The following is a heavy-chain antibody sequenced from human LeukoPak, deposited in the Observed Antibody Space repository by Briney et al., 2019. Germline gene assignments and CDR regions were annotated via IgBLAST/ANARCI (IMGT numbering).Heavy chain of an antibody. V-gene: IGHV3-48*01. CDR3: ARQASGTFKQLLDY. D-gene: IGHD1-14*01. CDR2: IGSSGTSI. J-gene: IGHJ4*02. CDR1: GFTFSTYS. Sequence: GGSLRLSCAASGFTFSTYSMNWVRQALGKGLEWVSYIGSSGTSINYADSVKGRFTISRDNAKNSLFLQMNGLRAEDTAVYYCARQASGTFKQLLDYWGQGALVTVSS.